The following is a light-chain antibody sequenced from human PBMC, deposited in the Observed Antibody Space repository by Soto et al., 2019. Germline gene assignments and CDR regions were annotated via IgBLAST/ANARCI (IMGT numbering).Light chain of an antibody. CDR2: QAS. CDR1: QSISYW. V-gene: IGKV1-5*03. CDR3: KQYNSYPLS. J-gene: IGKJ4*01. Sequence: DIQVTQSPSTLSASVGDRVTITCRASQSISYWLAWYQQKPGKAPKLLIYQASNLESGVPSRFSGSGSGTEFTLTISSLQPDDFATYYCKQYNSYPLSFGGGTKVEIK.